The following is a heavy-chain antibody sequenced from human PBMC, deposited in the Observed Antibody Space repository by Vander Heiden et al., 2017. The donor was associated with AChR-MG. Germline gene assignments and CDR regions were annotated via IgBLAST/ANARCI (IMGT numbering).Heavy chain of an antibody. J-gene: IGHJ4*02. CDR2: ISGSGGST. V-gene: IGHV3-23*01. CDR3: AKDPLDGGKFPDY. CDR1: GFTFSSYA. Sequence: EVQLLESGGGLVQPGGSLRLSCAVSGFTFSSYAMSWGRQARGKGLEWVSAISGSGGSTYDADSVKGRFTISRDNSKNTLYLQMNSLRAEDTAVYYCAKDPLDGGKFPDYWGQGTLVTVSS. D-gene: IGHD2-15*01.